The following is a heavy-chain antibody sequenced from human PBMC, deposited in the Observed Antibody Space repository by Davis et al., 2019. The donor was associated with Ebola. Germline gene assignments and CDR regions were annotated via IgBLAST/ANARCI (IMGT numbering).Heavy chain of an antibody. CDR2: IYYSGST. D-gene: IGHD3-3*01. CDR3: ARRFLEWEFDY. Sequence: SETLSLTCTVSGGSISNTNYYWDWIRQPPGKGLEWIGSIYYSGSTYYNPSLGSRVTISVDTSKNQFSLKLSSVTAADTAVYYCARRFLEWEFDYWGQGTLVTVSS. V-gene: IGHV4-39*01. CDR1: GGSISNTNYY. J-gene: IGHJ4*02.